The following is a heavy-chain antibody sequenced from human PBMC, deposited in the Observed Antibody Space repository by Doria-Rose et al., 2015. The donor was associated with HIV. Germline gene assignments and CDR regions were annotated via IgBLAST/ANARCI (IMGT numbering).Heavy chain of an antibody. CDR1: GVSLSSPGMG. V-gene: IGHV2-26*01. D-gene: IGHD6-13*01. Sequence: ESGPVLVKPTETLTLTCTVSGVSLSSPGMGVSWLRQPPGKALEWLANIFTDHERSYKTSLKSRLTISRVTAKSQVVPTMTDMDPVDTATYYCARIKSSRWYHKYYLDFWGQGTLVIVSA. J-gene: IGHJ4*02. CDR3: ARIKSSRWYHKYYLDF. CDR2: IFTDHER.